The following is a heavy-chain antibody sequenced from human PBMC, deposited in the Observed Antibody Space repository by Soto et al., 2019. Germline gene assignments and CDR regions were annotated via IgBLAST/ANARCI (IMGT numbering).Heavy chain of an antibody. Sequence: GGSLRLSCAASGFTFSDYYMSWIRQAPGKGLEWVSYISSSGSTIYYADSVKGRFTISRDNAKNSLYLQMNSLRAEDTAVYYCARELSITMVRGELDWFDPWGQGTLVTVSS. J-gene: IGHJ5*02. CDR1: GFTFSDYY. V-gene: IGHV3-11*01. CDR3: ARELSITMVRGELDWFDP. CDR2: ISSSGSTI. D-gene: IGHD3-10*01.